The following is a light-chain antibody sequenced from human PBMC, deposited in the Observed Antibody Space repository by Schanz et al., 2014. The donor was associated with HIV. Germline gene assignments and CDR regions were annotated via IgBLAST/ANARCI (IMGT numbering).Light chain of an antibody. V-gene: IGLV1-40*01. J-gene: IGLJ3*02. Sequence: QSVLTQPPSVSGAPGQRVTISCTGSSSNIGAGYDVHWYQQLPGTAPKLLIYGNINRPSGVPDRFSGSMSGTSASLAITGLQAEDEADYYCQSYDSSLRASVFGGGTKLTVL. CDR1: SSNIGAGYD. CDR3: QSYDSSLRASV. CDR2: GNI.